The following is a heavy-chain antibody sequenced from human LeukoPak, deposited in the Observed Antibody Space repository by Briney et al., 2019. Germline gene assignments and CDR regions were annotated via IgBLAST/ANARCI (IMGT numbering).Heavy chain of an antibody. J-gene: IGHJ3*02. CDR1: GYTFTGYY. D-gene: IGHD5-18*01. V-gene: IGHV1-2*02. Sequence: ASVKVSCKASGYTFTGYYMHWVRQAPGQGLEWMGWINPNSGGTNYAQKFQGRVTMTRDTSISTAYMELSRLISDDTAVYYCARGYSYGATDGFDIWGQGTMVTVSS. CDR2: INPNSGGT. CDR3: ARGYSYGATDGFDI.